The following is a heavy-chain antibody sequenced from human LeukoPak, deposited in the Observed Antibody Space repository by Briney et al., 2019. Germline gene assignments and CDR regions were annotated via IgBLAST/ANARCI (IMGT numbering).Heavy chain of an antibody. CDR3: AKVRDYDILTGYFPYYLDY. CDR2: ISGSGGST. Sequence: GGSLRLSCAASGFTFSSYAMSWVRQAPGKGLEWVSAISGSGGSTYYTDSVKGRFTISRDNSKKTLRLQMNSLTAEDTAVYYCAKVRDYDILTGYFPYYLDYWGQGTLVTVSS. D-gene: IGHD3-9*01. V-gene: IGHV3-23*01. J-gene: IGHJ4*02. CDR1: GFTFSSYA.